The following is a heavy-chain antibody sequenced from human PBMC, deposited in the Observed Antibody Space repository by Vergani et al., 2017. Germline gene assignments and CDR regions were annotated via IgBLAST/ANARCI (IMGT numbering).Heavy chain of an antibody. CDR3: ARGSRAAGYSGPDS. V-gene: IGHV4-61*02. CDR2: IYYSGST. CDR1: GGSISGVSYY. J-gene: IGHJ4*02. Sequence: QVQLQESGPGLVKPSQSLSLTCTVSGGSISGVSYYLSWVRQPAGKGLEWIWRIYYSGSTDYNPSLESRVTISVDPSKNTFSLKLNSVTAADKAIYYCARGSRAAGYSGPDSWGQGNRVTVSS. D-gene: IGHD6-13*01.